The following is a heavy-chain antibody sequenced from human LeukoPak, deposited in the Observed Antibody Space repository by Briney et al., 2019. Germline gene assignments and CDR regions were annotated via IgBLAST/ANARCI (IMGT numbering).Heavy chain of an antibody. V-gene: IGHV1-2*06. CDR2: INPNSGDT. CDR3: ARDYCSSTSCLFDY. Sequence: GALVKVSCKASGYTFTGYHMHWVRQAPGQGLEWMGRINPNSGDTNYAQKFLGRVTMTRDTSISTAYMELSRLRSDDTAVYYCARDYCSSTSCLFDYWGQGTLVTVSS. J-gene: IGHJ4*02. D-gene: IGHD2-2*01. CDR1: GYTFTGYH.